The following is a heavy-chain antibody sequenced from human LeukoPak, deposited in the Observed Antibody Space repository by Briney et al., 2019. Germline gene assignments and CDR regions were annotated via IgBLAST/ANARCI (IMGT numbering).Heavy chain of an antibody. V-gene: IGHV4-39*07. J-gene: IGHJ4*02. Sequence: SQTLSLTCTVSGGSISSNSYYWGWIRQPPGKGLEWIGSIYYSGSTYYNPSLKSRVTISVDTSKNQFSLKLSSVTAADTAVYYCARVPGIAAAGTAHFDYWGQGTLVTVSS. CDR1: GGSISSNSYY. CDR3: ARVPGIAAAGTAHFDY. D-gene: IGHD6-13*01. CDR2: IYYSGST.